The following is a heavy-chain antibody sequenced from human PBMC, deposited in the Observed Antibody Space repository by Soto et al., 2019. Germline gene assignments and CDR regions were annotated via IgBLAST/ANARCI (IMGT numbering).Heavy chain of an antibody. CDR1: GYTFTSYY. CDR3: ARDILTGYYEYYYYGMDV. D-gene: IGHD3-9*01. V-gene: IGHV1-46*01. Sequence: QVQLVQSGAEVKKPGASVKVSCKASGYTFTSYYMHWVRQAPGQGIEWMGIINPSGGSTSYAQKFQGRVTMTRDTYTSTVYMELSSLRSEDTAVYYCARDILTGYYEYYYYGMDVWGQGTTVTVSS. J-gene: IGHJ6*02. CDR2: INPSGGST.